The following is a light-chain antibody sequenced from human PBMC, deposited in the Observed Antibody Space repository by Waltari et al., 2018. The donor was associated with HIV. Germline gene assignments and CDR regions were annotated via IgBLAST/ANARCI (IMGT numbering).Light chain of an antibody. CDR2: EVT. V-gene: IGLV2-14*01. CDR1: NSDVGGYNY. J-gene: IGLJ2*01. Sequence: QSALTQPASVSGSPGQSITISCIGTNSDVGGYNYVSWYQQHPGKAPKLLISEVTNWPSGISNRFSGSKSGNTASLTISGLQAEDEADYYCSSYTPTNTVIFGGGTKLTVL. CDR3: SSYTPTNTVI.